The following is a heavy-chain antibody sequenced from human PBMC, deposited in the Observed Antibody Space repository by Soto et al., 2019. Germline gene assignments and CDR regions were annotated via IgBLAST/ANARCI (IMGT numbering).Heavy chain of an antibody. Sequence: SETLSLTCTVSGGSISSGGYYWSWIRQHPGKGLEWIGYIYYSGSTYYNPSLKSRVAISVDTSKNQFSLKLSSVTAADTAVYYCARDRASIAARFDIWGQRTTVTVSS. J-gene: IGHJ3*02. D-gene: IGHD6-6*01. CDR1: GGSISSGGYY. CDR3: ARDRASIAARFDI. V-gene: IGHV4-31*03. CDR2: IYYSGST.